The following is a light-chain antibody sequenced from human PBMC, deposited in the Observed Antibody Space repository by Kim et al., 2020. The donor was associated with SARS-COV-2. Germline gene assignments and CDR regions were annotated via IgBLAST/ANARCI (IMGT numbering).Light chain of an antibody. CDR2: YYSDSNK. Sequence: QLVMTQPPSSSAPPGESARLTCTLPSDINIDDYKIYWYQQKPGSPPRYLLHYYSDSNKGQGSGVPSRFSGSKDASANTGILLISGLQSEDEADYFCMIWSTTAWVFGGGTQLTVL. CDR1: SDINIDDYK. V-gene: IGLV5-37*01. CDR3: MIWSTTAWV. J-gene: IGLJ3*02.